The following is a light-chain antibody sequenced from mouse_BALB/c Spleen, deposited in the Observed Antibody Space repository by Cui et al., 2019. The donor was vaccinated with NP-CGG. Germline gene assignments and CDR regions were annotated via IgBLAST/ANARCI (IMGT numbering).Light chain of an antibody. V-gene: IGLV1*01. J-gene: IGLJ1*01. CDR3: ALWYSNHWV. Sequence: AVVSQAPALNTSHGETVTLIPRESTGAVTTSNYANWVQEKPDHLFTGLIGGTNNRVPGVPARFSGSLIGDKAALTITGAQTEDEAIYFCALWYSNHWVFGGGTKLTVL. CDR2: GTN. CDR1: TGAVTTSNY.